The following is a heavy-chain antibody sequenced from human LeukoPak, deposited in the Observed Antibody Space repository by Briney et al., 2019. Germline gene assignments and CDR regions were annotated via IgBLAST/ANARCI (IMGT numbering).Heavy chain of an antibody. Sequence: GGSLRLSCAASGFTFSTFAMLWVRQPPGKGLEWLSSIFPSGGEIHYAESVRGGFTISRDNSKSILSLQMNSLRAEDTAIYYCATYRQVLLPFESWGQGTLVTVSS. CDR2: IFPSGGEI. V-gene: IGHV3-23*01. CDR1: GFTFSTFA. J-gene: IGHJ4*02. CDR3: ATYRQVLLPFES. D-gene: IGHD5-18*01.